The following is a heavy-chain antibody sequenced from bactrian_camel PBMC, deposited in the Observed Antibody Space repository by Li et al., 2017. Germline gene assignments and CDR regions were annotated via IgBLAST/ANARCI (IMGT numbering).Heavy chain of an antibody. V-gene: IGHV3S53*01. D-gene: IGHD1*01. Sequence: HVQLVESGGGSVQAGGSLTLSCSASTPVACMGWFRQVPGKDPQEAALMNTEGHRRYSPSVEGRFTISRGSADNTLVLEMTSLTPEDSATYYCAADGDRYQCYWQSVTKYKILAQGTQVTVS. J-gene: IGHJ4*01. CDR2: MNTEGHR. CDR1: TPVAC.